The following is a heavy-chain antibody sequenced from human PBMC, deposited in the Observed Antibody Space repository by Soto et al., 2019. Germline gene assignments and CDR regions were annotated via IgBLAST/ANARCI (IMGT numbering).Heavy chain of an antibody. V-gene: IGHV3-23*01. CDR1: GFTFSSYA. CDR3: AKVPAQRGWYGYYFDY. CDR2: ISGSGGST. Sequence: GGSLRLCCAASGFTFSSYAMSWVRQAPGKGLEWVSAISGSGGSTYYADSVKGRFTISRDNSKNTLYLQMNSLRAEDTAVYYCAKVPAQRGWYGYYFDYWGQGTLVTVSS. D-gene: IGHD6-19*01. J-gene: IGHJ4*02.